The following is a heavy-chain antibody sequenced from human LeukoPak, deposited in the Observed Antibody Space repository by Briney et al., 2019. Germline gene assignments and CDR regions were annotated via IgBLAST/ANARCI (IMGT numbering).Heavy chain of an antibody. V-gene: IGHV1-2*02. D-gene: IGHD4-23*01. Sequence: ASVKVSCKASGYTFTGYYMHWVRQAPGQGLEWTGWINPNSGGTNYAQKFQGRVTMTRDTSISTAYMELSSLRSEDTAVYYCARDNSVEDTAWWFDPWGQGTLVTVSS. CDR1: GYTFTGYY. J-gene: IGHJ5*02. CDR2: INPNSGGT. CDR3: ARDNSVEDTAWWFDP.